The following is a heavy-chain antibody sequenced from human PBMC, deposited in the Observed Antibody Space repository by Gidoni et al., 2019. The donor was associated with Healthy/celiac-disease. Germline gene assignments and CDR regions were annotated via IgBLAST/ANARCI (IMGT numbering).Heavy chain of an antibody. CDR3: ARGGYYDDSSGYYISY. J-gene: IGHJ4*02. CDR1: GLTFSNYY. D-gene: IGHD3-22*01. V-gene: IGHV3-11*05. CDR2: ISSSSSNT. Sequence: QVQLVESGGGLVKPGGSRRLAWAASGLTFSNYYMSWVRQAPGKGLEWVSYISSSSSNTNYADSVKGRFTISRDNAKNSLYLQMNSLRAEDTAVYYCARGGYYDDSSGYYISYWGQGTLVTVSS.